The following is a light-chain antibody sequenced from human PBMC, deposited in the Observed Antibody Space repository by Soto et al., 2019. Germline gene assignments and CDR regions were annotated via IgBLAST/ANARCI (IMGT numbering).Light chain of an antibody. CDR2: DAS. CDR1: QDISNY. CDR3: KQYDNLPPT. Sequence: DILMTQSPSSLSASVGDRVTITCQASQDISNYLNWYQQKPGKAPKLLIYDASNLETGVPARFSGSRSGTDFIFTISSLQPEDIARYYCKQYDNLPPTFGRGATVEIK. V-gene: IGKV1-33*01. J-gene: IGKJ4*01.